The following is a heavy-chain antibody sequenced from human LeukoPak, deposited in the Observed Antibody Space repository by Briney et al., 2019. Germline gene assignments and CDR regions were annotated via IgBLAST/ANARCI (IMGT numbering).Heavy chain of an antibody. CDR2: ISGSGGNT. CDR1: GFTFSSYA. J-gene: IGHJ4*02. Sequence: QSGGSLRLSCAASGFTFSSYAMSWVRQAPGKGLEWVSAISGSGGNTYYADSVKGRFTISRDNSKNTLYLQMNSLRAEDTAVYYCANLYPSAVWYSISYYFDYWGQGTLVTVSS. D-gene: IGHD2-15*01. CDR3: ANLYPSAVWYSISYYFDY. V-gene: IGHV3-23*01.